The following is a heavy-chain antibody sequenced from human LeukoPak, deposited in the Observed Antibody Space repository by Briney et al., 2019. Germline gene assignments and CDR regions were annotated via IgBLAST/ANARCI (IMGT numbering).Heavy chain of an antibody. Sequence: SETLSLTCTVSGGSISSYYWSWIRQPAGKGLEWIGRIYTSGSTNYNPSLKSRVTMSVDTSKNQFSLKLSSVTAADTAVYYCARGVVVPAARGYYYYYMEVWGKGTTVTVSS. CDR2: IYTSGST. CDR1: GGSISSYY. CDR3: ARGVVVPAARGYYYYYMEV. V-gene: IGHV4-4*07. D-gene: IGHD2-2*01. J-gene: IGHJ6*03.